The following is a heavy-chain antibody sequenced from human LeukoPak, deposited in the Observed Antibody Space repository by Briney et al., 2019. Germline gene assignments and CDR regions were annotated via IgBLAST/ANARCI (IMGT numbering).Heavy chain of an antibody. J-gene: IGHJ6*04. CDR3: ALGYCSSTSCYAQEFYYYYGMDV. CDR2: ISPKSGRG. D-gene: IGHD2-2*01. Sequence: ASVKVSCKASGYTFSNYAISWVRQAPGQGLEWMGWISPKSGRGSYANNFQGRVTMTTDTSTSTVYMEVTSLTSDDTAVYYCALGYCSSTSCYAQEFYYYYGMDVWGKGTTVTVSS. V-gene: IGHV1-18*04. CDR1: GYTFSNYA.